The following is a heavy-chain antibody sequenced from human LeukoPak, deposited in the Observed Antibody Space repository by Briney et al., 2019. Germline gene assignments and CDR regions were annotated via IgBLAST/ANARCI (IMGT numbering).Heavy chain of an antibody. CDR3: ARNLGSGWYYDY. V-gene: IGHV4-39*02. Sequence: PSETLSLTCTVSGGSISSRSYYWGWIRQPPGKGLEWIGSIYYSGSAYYNPSLQSRVTLSVDTSKNHFSLRLSSVTAADTAVYYCARNLGSGWYYDYWGQGILVTVSS. CDR1: GGSISSRSYY. CDR2: IYYSGSA. D-gene: IGHD6-19*01. J-gene: IGHJ4*02.